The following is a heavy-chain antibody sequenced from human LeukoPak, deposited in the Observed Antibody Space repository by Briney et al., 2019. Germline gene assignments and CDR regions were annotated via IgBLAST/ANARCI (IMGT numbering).Heavy chain of an antibody. CDR3: ASNCYPQQTVYYFDF. D-gene: IGHD2-15*01. CDR1: GYTFTTYT. Sequence: ASVKVSFKASGYTFTTYTMNLVRQAPGQGLEWMGWIDTNTGNPTYAQGFTVRFVFSLDTSVSTAYLQISSLKAEDTAVYYCASNCYPQQTVYYFDFWGQGTLVTVSS. CDR2: IDTNTGNP. V-gene: IGHV7-4-1*02. J-gene: IGHJ4*02.